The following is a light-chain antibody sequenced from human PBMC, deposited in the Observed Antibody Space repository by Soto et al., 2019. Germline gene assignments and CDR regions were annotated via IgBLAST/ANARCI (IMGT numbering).Light chain of an antibody. CDR2: AAS. CDR3: QKYNSAPWT. V-gene: IGKV1-27*01. CDR1: QGISNY. J-gene: IGKJ1*01. Sequence: DIEMTQSPSSLSASVGDRVTITCRASQGISNYLAWYQQKPGKVPKLLIYAASTLQSGGPSRFSGSGSGTDFTLSISSLQHEDVATYYCQKYNSAPWTLGQGTKVEIK.